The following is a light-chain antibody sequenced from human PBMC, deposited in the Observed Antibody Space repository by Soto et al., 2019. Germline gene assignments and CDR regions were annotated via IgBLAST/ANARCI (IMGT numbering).Light chain of an antibody. J-gene: IGKJ5*01. CDR2: GAS. Sequence: EIVLTQSPGTLSLSPGERATLSCRASQSVSSSYLSWYQQKPGQAPRLVIYGASSRATGIPDRFSGSGSGTDFTLTISRLEPEDFAVYYCQQYVISPITFGQGTRLEIK. CDR1: QSVSSSY. CDR3: QQYVISPIT. V-gene: IGKV3-20*01.